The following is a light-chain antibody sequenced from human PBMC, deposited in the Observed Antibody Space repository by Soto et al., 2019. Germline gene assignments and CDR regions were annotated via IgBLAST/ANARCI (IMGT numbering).Light chain of an antibody. CDR1: QSVRNNY. J-gene: IGKJ4*01. V-gene: IGKV3-20*01. Sequence: ETVFTQSPGTLSLSPGERATLSCRASQSVRNNYLAWYQQKPGQAPGLLISGASSRAAGIPDRFSGSGSETDFTLTISRLEPEDFAVYYCQQYGSSPVTFGGGTKVDIK. CDR3: QQYGSSPVT. CDR2: GAS.